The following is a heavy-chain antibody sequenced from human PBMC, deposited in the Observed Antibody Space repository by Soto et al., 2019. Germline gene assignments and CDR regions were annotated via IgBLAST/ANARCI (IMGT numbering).Heavy chain of an antibody. J-gene: IGHJ5*02. D-gene: IGHD4-17*01. V-gene: IGHV5-51*01. Sequence: PVESLKISCNGSGYSFTNDWIAWVRQMPWKGLEYIGIIYPSDSDTRYSPSFQGQVTISADKSISTAYLQWSSLKASDTAIYYCARHGFYGDYSSNYFDPWGQGTLVTVSS. CDR2: IYPSDSDT. CDR1: GYSFTNDW. CDR3: ARHGFYGDYSSNYFDP.